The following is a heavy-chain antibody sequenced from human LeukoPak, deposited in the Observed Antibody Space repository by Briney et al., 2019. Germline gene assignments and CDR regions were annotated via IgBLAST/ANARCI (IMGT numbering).Heavy chain of an antibody. J-gene: IGHJ4*02. CDR3: AILDLVRGGFDY. CDR2: ISAYNGNT. Sequence: HGASVTVSCKGSGYTFTTYGIDWVRPAPGQGPEWMGWISAYNGNTDYAEKFQGRVTVTTDTTAKKAYMELRTLRSDAAAVYYCAILDLVRGGFDYWGQGTLVTVSS. CDR1: GYTFTTYG. D-gene: IGHD3-10*01. V-gene: IGHV1-18*04.